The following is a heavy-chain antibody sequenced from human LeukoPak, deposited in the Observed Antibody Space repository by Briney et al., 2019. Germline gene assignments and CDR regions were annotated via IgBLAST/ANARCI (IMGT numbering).Heavy chain of an antibody. CDR1: GGSIGSYY. Sequence: PSETLSLTRTVSGGSIGSYYWSWIRQPAGKGLEWIGRIYITGSTNYSPSLESRVTLSVDTSKNQFSLKLSSVTAADTAVYYCAKMGANFDSSGYSRWFEPWGQGTLVTVSS. CDR2: IYITGST. J-gene: IGHJ5*02. D-gene: IGHD3-22*01. CDR3: AKMGANFDSSGYSRWFEP. V-gene: IGHV4-4*07.